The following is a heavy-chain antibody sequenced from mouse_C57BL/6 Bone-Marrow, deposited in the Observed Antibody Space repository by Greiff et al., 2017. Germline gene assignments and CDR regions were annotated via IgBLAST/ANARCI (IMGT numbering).Heavy chain of an antibody. D-gene: IGHD1-1*01. CDR1: GYTFTSYW. CDR2: IDPSDSSN. Sequence: QVQLQQPGAELVRPGTSVKLSCKASGYTFTSYWMHWVKQRPGQGLEWIGVIDPSDSSNNYTQKFKGQATLTVETSSSTAYLQLSSLTSEDSAVYYCAISTVVAHWYFDVWGTGTTVTVSS. CDR3: AISTVVAHWYFDV. J-gene: IGHJ1*03. V-gene: IGHV1-59*01.